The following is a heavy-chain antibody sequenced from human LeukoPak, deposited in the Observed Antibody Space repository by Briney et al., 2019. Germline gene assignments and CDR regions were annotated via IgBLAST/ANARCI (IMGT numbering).Heavy chain of an antibody. J-gene: IGHJ4*02. CDR2: IGSSGATT. V-gene: IGHV3-23*01. D-gene: IGHD3-10*01. CDR3: ARSSYFSLVRGGVLCGFDY. CDR1: GFTFNKFA. Sequence: GGSLRFSCEASGFTFNKFAMSWVRQAPGKGPEWVSAIGSSGATTFYADSVKGRFTISRDNSKNTLFPQMNSLRAEDTAVYYCARSSYFSLVRGGVLCGFDYWGQGTLVTVSS.